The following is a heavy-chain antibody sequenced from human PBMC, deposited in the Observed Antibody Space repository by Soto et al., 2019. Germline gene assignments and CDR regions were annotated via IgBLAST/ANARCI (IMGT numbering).Heavy chain of an antibody. CDR2: INDDGIST. CDR3: TRGPRSTSTGTGAF. V-gene: IGHV3-74*01. J-gene: IGHJ4*02. CDR1: GFTFSNSW. D-gene: IGHD1-1*01. Sequence: GGSLRLSCAASGFTFSNSWMHWVRQAPGKGPVWVSRINDDGISTNYADSVKGRFTISRDNAKNTLYLQMNALRVEDTAVYYCTRGPRSTSTGTGAFWGQGTLVTVSS.